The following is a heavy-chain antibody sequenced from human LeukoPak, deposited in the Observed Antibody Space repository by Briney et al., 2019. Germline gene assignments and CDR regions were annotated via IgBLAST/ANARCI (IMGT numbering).Heavy chain of an antibody. D-gene: IGHD1-7*01. Sequence: SDTPSLNSAVYGGPSSISNGSWIPHPPGKGLKWIGEINDSGRTNYNPSLMSRVTVSVDTSKNQFSLRLTSVTATDTAVYYCARRWNYGRNYYIDVWGNGATVSVSS. CDR3: ARRWNYGRNYYIDV. CDR2: INDSGRT. J-gene: IGHJ6*03. CDR1: GGPSSISN. V-gene: IGHV4-34*01.